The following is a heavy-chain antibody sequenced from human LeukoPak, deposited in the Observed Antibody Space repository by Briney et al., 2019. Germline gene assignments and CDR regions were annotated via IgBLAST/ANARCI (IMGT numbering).Heavy chain of an antibody. V-gene: IGHV3-9*03. CDR3: AKLFVVRGVIIYFGLDY. CDR1: GFTFDDYA. Sequence: QSGRSLRLSCAASGFTFDDYAMHWVRQAPGKGLEWVSGISWNSGSIGYADSVKGLFTISRANAKNSLDLHMSSLIAEDVALYYCAKLFVVRGVIIYFGLDYWGQGAMVTVSS. CDR2: ISWNSGSI. D-gene: IGHD3-10*01. J-gene: IGHJ4*02.